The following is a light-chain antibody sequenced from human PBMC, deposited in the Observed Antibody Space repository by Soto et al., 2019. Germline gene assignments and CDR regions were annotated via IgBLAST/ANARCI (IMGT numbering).Light chain of an antibody. CDR2: EVN. V-gene: IGLV2-23*02. CDR3: CSSGGSPTYV. CDR1: SSDIGTYNF. J-gene: IGLJ1*01. Sequence: QSALTQPASVSGSPGQSITISCTGTSSDIGTYNFVSWYQLHPGKGPKLMIFEVNKRPSGVSNRVSGSKSGNTASLTISGLKVEDEADYYCCSSGGSPTYVFGTGTKVTVL.